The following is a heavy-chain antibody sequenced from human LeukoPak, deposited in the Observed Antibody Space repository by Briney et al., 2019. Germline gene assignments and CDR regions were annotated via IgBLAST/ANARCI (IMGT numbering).Heavy chain of an antibody. J-gene: IGHJ4*02. CDR2: ISYGGSNK. CDR1: GFTFSSYG. V-gene: IGHV3-30*03. CDR3: ARESSGRGVFDY. D-gene: IGHD6-19*01. Sequence: GGSLRLSCAASGFTFSSYGMHWVRQAPGKGLEWVAVISYGGSNKYYADSVKGRFTISRDTSKNTLYLQMNSLRAEDTTVYYCARESSGRGVFDYWGQGTLVTVSS.